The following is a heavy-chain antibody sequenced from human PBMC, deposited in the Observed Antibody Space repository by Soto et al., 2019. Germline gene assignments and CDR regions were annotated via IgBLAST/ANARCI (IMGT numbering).Heavy chain of an antibody. Sequence: QVQLVESGGGVVQPGRSLRLSCAASGFTFSSYAMHWVRQAPGKGLEWVAVISYDGSNKYYADSVKGRFTISRDNSKNTLYLQMNSLRAEDTAVYYCERDVVVTAIYYYYGMDVWGQGTTVTVSS. V-gene: IGHV3-30-3*01. D-gene: IGHD2-21*02. CDR2: ISYDGSNK. CDR1: GFTFSSYA. CDR3: ERDVVVTAIYYYYGMDV. J-gene: IGHJ6*02.